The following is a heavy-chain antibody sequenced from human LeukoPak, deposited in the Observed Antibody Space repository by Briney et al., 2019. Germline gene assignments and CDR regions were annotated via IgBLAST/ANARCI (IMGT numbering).Heavy chain of an antibody. J-gene: IGHJ3*02. CDR1: GGSISSYY. Sequence: SETLSLTCTVSGGSISSYYWGWIRQPPGKGLEWIGYIYYSGSTNYNPSLKSRVTILVDMSKNQFSLKLSSVTAADTAVYYCAGAPGMVVTPGDTFDIWGQGTMVTVSS. CDR3: AGAPGMVVTPGDTFDI. D-gene: IGHD4-23*01. V-gene: IGHV4-59*12. CDR2: IYYSGST.